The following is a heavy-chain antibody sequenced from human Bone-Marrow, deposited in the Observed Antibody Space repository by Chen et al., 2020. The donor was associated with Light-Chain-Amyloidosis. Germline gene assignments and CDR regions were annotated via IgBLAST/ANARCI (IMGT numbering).Heavy chain of an antibody. CDR2: INRSGRSI. J-gene: IGHJ3*02. CDR3: AREGVGDTDAFDI. Sequence: HLVESGGGLVQPGGSLRLSCAGSGFSFSDYSMNWVRQAPGKGLEWLSYINRSGRSIHYADSVKCRITISRDNGKNSLYLQMSSLRAEDTATYYCAREGVGDTDAFDIWGQGTMIIVSP. D-gene: IGHD1-26*01. V-gene: IGHV3-48*01. CDR1: GFSFSDYS.